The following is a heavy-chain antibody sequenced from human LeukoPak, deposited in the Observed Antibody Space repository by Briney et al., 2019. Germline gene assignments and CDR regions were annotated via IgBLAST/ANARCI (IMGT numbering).Heavy chain of an antibody. Sequence: HPGGSLRLSCAASGFTFSSYWMSWVRQAPGKGLEWVANIKQDGSEKYYVDSVKGRFTISRDNAKSSLYLQMNSLRAEDTAVYYCARVKPVAATRVVFYFDYWGQGTLVTVSS. CDR2: IKQDGSEK. CDR1: GFTFSSYW. CDR3: ARVKPVAATRVVFYFDY. V-gene: IGHV3-7*04. D-gene: IGHD2-15*01. J-gene: IGHJ4*02.